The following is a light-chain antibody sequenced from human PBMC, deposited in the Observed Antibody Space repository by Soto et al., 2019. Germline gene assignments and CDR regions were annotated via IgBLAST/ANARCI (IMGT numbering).Light chain of an antibody. CDR1: QPLNNN. J-gene: IGKJ5*01. Sequence: IVMAQCPSTLCLCPVGISALSVSAVQPLNNNVAWYQHKPGQAPRLLIYGASTRATGISARFSGSGSGTEFTLTISSLQSEDFAVYYCQQYEKWPPSITFGQGTLLE. CDR3: QQYEKWPPSIT. CDR2: GAS. V-gene: IGKV3-15*01.